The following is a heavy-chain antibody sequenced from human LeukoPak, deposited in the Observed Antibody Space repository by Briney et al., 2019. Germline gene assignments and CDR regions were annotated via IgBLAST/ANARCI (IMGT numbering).Heavy chain of an antibody. D-gene: IGHD3-22*01. CDR3: ISASRRIVVVR. V-gene: IGHV3-15*01. J-gene: IGHJ4*02. Sequence: GGSLRLSCAASGFTFSNAWMNWVRQAPGKGLEWVGRIKRKTDGGTTDYAAPVKGRFTISRDDSKNTLYLQMNSLKAEDTAVYYCISASRRIVVVRWGQGTLVTVSS. CDR1: GFTFSNAW. CDR2: IKRKTDGGTT.